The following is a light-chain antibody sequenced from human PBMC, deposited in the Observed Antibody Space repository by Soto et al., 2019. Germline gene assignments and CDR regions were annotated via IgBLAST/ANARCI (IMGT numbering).Light chain of an antibody. Sequence: DIVLTQAPATLSVSPGGRATLSCRASQSISDTLAWYQQKPGQAPRLLIYGASRRATGFPARFSGSGSGTDFTLTISSLQSEDFAVYYCQQYSSWPPITFGQGTRLE. CDR3: QQYSSWPPIT. V-gene: IGKV3-15*01. J-gene: IGKJ5*01. CDR1: QSISDT. CDR2: GAS.